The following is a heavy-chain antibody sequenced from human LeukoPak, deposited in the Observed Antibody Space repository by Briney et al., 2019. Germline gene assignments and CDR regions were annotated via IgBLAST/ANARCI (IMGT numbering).Heavy chain of an antibody. J-gene: IGHJ5*02. CDR2: IYYSGST. D-gene: IGHD2-2*01. CDR3: ARPARYCSSTSCYRGAFGGWFDP. V-gene: IGHV4-39*07. Sequence: SETLSLTCTVSGGSISSCSYYWGWIRQPPGKGLEWIGSIYYSGSTYYNPSLKSRVTISVDTSKNQFSLKLSSVTAADTAVYYCARPARYCSSTSCYRGAFGGWFDPWGQGTLVTVSS. CDR1: GGSISSCSYY.